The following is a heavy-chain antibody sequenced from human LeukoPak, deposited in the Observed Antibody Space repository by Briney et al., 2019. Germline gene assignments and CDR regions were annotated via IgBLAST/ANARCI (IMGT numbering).Heavy chain of an antibody. CDR1: GFTFSSYG. D-gene: IGHD2-2*01. V-gene: IGHV3-30*18. CDR3: AKDCSSTSCLSAD. Sequence: GRSLRLSCAASGFTFSSYGMHWVRQAPGKGLEWVAVMSYDGSNKYYADSVKGRFTISRDNSKNTLYLQMNSLRAEDTAVYYCAKDCSSTSCLSADWGQGTLVTVFS. J-gene: IGHJ4*02. CDR2: MSYDGSNK.